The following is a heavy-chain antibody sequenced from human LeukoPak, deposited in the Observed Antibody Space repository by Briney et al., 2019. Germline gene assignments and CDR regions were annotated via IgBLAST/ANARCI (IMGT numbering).Heavy chain of an antibody. J-gene: IGHJ4*02. D-gene: IGHD3-22*01. CDR2: ISSNSSYI. V-gene: IGHV3-21*01. Sequence: GGSLRLSCAASGFTFSSYSMNWVRQAPGKGLEWVSSISSNSSYIYYADSVKGRFTISRDNAKNSLYLQMNSLRAEDTAVYYCARDPEYYYDSSGYFAYWGQGTLVTVSS. CDR3: ARDPEYYYDSSGYFAY. CDR1: GFTFSSYS.